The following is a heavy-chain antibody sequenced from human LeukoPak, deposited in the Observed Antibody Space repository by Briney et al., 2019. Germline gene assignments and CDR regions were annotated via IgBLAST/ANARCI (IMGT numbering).Heavy chain of an antibody. CDR3: ARTSHCSGGSCYYYYGMDV. J-gene: IGHJ6*02. Sequence: PSETLSLTCTVSGGSISSGDYYWSWIRQPPGKGLEWIGYIYYSGSTYYNPSLKSRVTISVDTSKSQFSLKLSSVTAADTAVYYCARTSHCSGGSCYYYYGMDVWGQGTTVTVSS. CDR2: IYYSGST. CDR1: GGSISSGDYY. D-gene: IGHD2-15*01. V-gene: IGHV4-30-4*01.